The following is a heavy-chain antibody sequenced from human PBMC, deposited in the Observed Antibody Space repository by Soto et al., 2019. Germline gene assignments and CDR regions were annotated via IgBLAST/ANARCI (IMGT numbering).Heavy chain of an antibody. V-gene: IGHV1-69*05. Sequence: SVKVSCKASGCTFSSHGIAWVRQAPGQGLEWMGGLIAIRGTPTYAKKVQGRATITTDESLTSSYLELRSLSSEDTAVYYCARGAMANFDYWAQGPVVTVSS. CDR2: LIAIRGTP. CDR3: ARGAMANFDY. D-gene: IGHD5-18*01. J-gene: IGHJ4*02. CDR1: GCTFSSHG.